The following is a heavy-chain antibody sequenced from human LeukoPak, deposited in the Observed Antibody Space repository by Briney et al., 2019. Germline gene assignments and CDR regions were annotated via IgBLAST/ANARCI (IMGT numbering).Heavy chain of an antibody. CDR1: GYTFTSFG. CDR3: TRDLGVDTTMIFFDY. D-gene: IGHD5-18*01. V-gene: IGHV1-18*01. J-gene: IGHJ4*02. Sequence: GASVKVSCKASGYTFTSFGISWVRQAPRQGLEWMGWSSAYTNYAQKFQGRVTMTTDTSTSTAYMEVRSLRSDDTAVYYCTRDLGVDTTMIFFDYWGQGSLVTVSS. CDR2: SSAYT.